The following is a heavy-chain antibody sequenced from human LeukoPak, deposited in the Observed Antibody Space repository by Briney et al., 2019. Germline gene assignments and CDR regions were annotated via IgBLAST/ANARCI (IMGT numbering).Heavy chain of an antibody. Sequence: ASVKVSCKVSGYTLTELSMHWVRQAPGKGLEWMGGFDPEDGETIYAQKFQGRVTMTEDTSTDTACMELSSLRSEDTAVYYCATVEYYDILTGYWIFDYWGQGTLVTVSS. CDR2: FDPEDGET. CDR3: ATVEYYDILTGYWIFDY. V-gene: IGHV1-24*01. J-gene: IGHJ4*02. D-gene: IGHD3-9*01. CDR1: GYTLTELS.